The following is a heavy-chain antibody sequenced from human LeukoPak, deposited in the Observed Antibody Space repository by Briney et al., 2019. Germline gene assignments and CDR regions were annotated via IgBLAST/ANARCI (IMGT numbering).Heavy chain of an antibody. CDR3: ARDRGDSYGFRYNWFDP. D-gene: IGHD5-18*01. Sequence: PGGSLRLSCAASGFTFSSYSMNWVRQAPGKGLEWVSSISSSSSYIYYADSVKGRFTISRDNAKNSLYLQMNSLRAEDTAVYYCARDRGDSYGFRYNWFDPWGQGTLVTVSS. CDR1: GFTFSSYS. V-gene: IGHV3-21*01. CDR2: ISSSSSYI. J-gene: IGHJ5*02.